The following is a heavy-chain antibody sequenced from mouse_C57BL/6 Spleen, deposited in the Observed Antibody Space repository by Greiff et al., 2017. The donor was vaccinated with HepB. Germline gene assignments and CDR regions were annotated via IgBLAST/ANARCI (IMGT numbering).Heavy chain of an antibody. Sequence: EVKLVESGGGLVKPGGSLKLSCAASGFTFSSYTMSWVRQTPEKRLEWVATISGGGGNTYYPDSVKGRFTISRDNAKNTLYLQMSSLRSEDTALYYCARHGHGSSTGAMDYWGQGTSVTVSS. CDR2: ISGGGGNT. J-gene: IGHJ4*01. CDR1: GFTFSSYT. D-gene: IGHD1-1*01. V-gene: IGHV5-9*01. CDR3: ARHGHGSSTGAMDY.